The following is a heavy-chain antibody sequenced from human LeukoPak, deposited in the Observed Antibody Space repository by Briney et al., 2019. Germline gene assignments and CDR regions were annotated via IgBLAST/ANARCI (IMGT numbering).Heavy chain of an antibody. CDR3: ARSNYDFWSGYPNWFDP. CDR1: GGSISSSSYY. V-gene: IGHV4-39*07. CDR2: IYHSGST. D-gene: IGHD3-3*01. J-gene: IGHJ5*02. Sequence: PSETLSLTCTVSGGSISSSSYYWGWIRQPPGKGLEWIGSIYHSGSTYYNPSLKSRVTISVDRSKNQFSLKLSSVTAADTAVYYCARSNYDFWSGYPNWFDPWGQGTLVTVSS.